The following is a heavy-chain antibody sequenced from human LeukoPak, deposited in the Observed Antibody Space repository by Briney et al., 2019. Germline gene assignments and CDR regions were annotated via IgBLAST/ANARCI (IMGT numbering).Heavy chain of an antibody. D-gene: IGHD3-22*01. CDR3: ARVAMAENYYDSSGYFDY. CDR1: GDSISSYY. J-gene: IGHJ4*02. CDR2: TYYDGST. V-gene: IGHV4-59*01. Sequence: PSETLSLTCTVSGDSISSYYWSWIRQPPGKGLEWIGYTYYDGSTNYNPSLKSRVTISVDTSKNQFSLKLSSVTAADTAVYYCARVAMAENYYDSSGYFDYWGQGTLVTVSS.